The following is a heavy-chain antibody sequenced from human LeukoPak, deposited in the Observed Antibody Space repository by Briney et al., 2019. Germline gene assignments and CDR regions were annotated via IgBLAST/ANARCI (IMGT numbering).Heavy chain of an antibody. CDR3: ARDWAGTGYCSSTSCYTEGGYYYMDV. J-gene: IGHJ6*03. D-gene: IGHD2-2*02. Sequence: ASVKVSCKASGYTFTGYYMHWVRQAPGQGLEWMGWINPNSGGTNYAQKFQGRVTMTRDTSISTAYMELSRLRSDDTAVYYCARDWAGTGYCSSTSCYTEGGYYYMDVWGKGTTVTVSS. CDR2: INPNSGGT. V-gene: IGHV1-2*02. CDR1: GYTFTGYY.